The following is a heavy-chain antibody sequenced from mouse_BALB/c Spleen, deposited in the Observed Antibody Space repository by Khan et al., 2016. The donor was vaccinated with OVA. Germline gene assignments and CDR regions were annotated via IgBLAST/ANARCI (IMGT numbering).Heavy chain of an antibody. V-gene: IGHV5-4*02. CDR3: ASAGYGCFAY. D-gene: IGHD2-2*01. CDR1: GFTFSDYY. CDR2: ISAGGSYT. J-gene: IGHJ3*01. Sequence: EVELVESGGGLVKPGGSLKLSCAASGFTFSDYYMYWVRQTPEKRLEWVATISAGGSYTYYPESVKGRFTITRDNAKTNLYLQMSSLKSEDTAMYSCASAGYGCFAYWGQGTLVTVSA.